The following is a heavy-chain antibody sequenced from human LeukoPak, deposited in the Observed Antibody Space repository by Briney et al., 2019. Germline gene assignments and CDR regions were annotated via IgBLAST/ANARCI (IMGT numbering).Heavy chain of an antibody. CDR2: MSHSGST. V-gene: IGHV4-34*01. D-gene: IGHD5-12*01. J-gene: IGHJ4*02. CDR1: GGSFSGYY. Sequence: KPSETLSLTCAVYGGSFSGYYWSWIRQPPGKGLEWIGEMSHSGSTNYNSSLKSRVTISVDTSKNQFSLKLSSVTAADTAVYYCARGRVVATYYFDYWGQGTLVTVSS. CDR3: ARGRVVATYYFDY.